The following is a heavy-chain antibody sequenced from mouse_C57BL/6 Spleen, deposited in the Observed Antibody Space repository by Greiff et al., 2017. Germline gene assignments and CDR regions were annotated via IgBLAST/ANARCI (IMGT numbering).Heavy chain of an antibody. D-gene: IGHD1-1*01. CDR3: AREWGITTVGGAMDY. Sequence: QVQLKQPGAELVKPGASVKMSCKASGYTFTSYWITWVKQRPGQGLEWIGDIYPGSGSTNYNEKFKSKATLTVDTSSSTAYMQLSSLTSEDSAVYYCAREWGITTVGGAMDYWGQGTSVTVSS. CDR1: GYTFTSYW. V-gene: IGHV1-55*01. J-gene: IGHJ4*01. CDR2: IYPGSGST.